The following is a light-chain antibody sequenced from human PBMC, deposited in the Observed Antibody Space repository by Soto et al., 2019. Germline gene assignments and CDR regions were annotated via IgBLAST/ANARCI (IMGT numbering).Light chain of an antibody. V-gene: IGKV3-15*01. CDR3: QQYNNWPPWT. CDR1: QSVISN. CDR2: GAS. Sequence: EIVLTQSPATLSVSPGERATLSCRASQSVISNFAWYQQKPGQAPRLLIYGASTRATGIPARFSGSGSGTEFTLTISSLQSEDFAVYYCQQYNNWPPWTFGQGTKVDIK. J-gene: IGKJ1*01.